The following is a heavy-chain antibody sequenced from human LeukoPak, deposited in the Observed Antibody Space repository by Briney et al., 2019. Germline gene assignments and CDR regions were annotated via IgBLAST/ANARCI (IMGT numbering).Heavy chain of an antibody. V-gene: IGHV3-7*01. D-gene: IGHD5-12*01. J-gene: IGHJ4*02. CDR2: IKQDGSDT. Sequence: PGGSLRLSCVASGFTSSGYCISWFRQAPGKGLQWLSNIKQDGSDTYYDASVKGRFTISRDKAKNSLFLQMNSLRAEDTGVYYCARDQGYGPYFDSWGQGTLVTVSS. CDR1: GFTSSGYC. CDR3: ARDQGYGPYFDS.